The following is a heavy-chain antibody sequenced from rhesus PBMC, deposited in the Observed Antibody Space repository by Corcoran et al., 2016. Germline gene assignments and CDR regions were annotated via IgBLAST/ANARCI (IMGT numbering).Heavy chain of an antibody. D-gene: IGHD3-16*01. CDR3: ASNSGSYYYGY. CDR2: FSSGSVSTT. V-gene: IGHV3-110*02. J-gene: IGHJ4*01. Sequence: EVQLVESGGGLVQPGGSLRLSCAASGFTFSDHYMDWVRQAPGKGLEWVSSFSSGSVSTTLYPSSVKDRFTISRDNAKNTVYLQMNSLRAEDTAVYYCASNSGSYYYGYWGQGVLVTVSS. CDR1: GFTFSDHY.